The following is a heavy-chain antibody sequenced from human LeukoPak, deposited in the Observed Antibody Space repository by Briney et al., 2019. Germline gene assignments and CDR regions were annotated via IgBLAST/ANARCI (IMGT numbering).Heavy chain of an antibody. V-gene: IGHV3-11*01. CDR3: ARSYIILTGYYSRYYYYGMDV. Sequence: GGSLRLSCAASGFTFSDYYMSWIRQAPGKGLEWVSYISSSGSTIYYADSVKGRFTISRDNAKNSLYLQMNSLRAEDTAVYYCARSYIILTGYYSRYYYYGMDVWGQGTTVTVSS. CDR2: ISSSGSTI. CDR1: GFTFSDYY. D-gene: IGHD3-9*01. J-gene: IGHJ6*02.